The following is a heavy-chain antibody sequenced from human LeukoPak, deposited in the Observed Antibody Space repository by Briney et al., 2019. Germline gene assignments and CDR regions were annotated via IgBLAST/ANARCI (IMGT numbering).Heavy chain of an antibody. V-gene: IGHV1-18*01. CDR2: ISAYNGNT. D-gene: IGHD3-10*01. Sequence: GASVKVSCKASGYTFTSYGISWVRRAPGQGLEWTGWISAYNGNTNYAQKLQGRVTMTTDTSTSTAYMELRSLRSDDTAVYYCARDPLRFGELFGNWFDPWGQGTLVTVSS. CDR1: GYTFTSYG. CDR3: ARDPLRFGELFGNWFDP. J-gene: IGHJ5*02.